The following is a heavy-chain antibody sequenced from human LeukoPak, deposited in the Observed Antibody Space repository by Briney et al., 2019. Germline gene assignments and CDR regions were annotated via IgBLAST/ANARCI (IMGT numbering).Heavy chain of an antibody. CDR2: INHSGST. Sequence: SETLSLTCTVSGGSISSSSYYWSWIRQPPGKGLEWIGEINHSGSTNYNPSLKSRVTISVDTSKNQFSLKLSSVTAADTAVYYCASASIVGAWGQGTLVTVSS. V-gene: IGHV4-39*07. J-gene: IGHJ5*02. CDR3: ASASIVGA. CDR1: GGSISSSSYY. D-gene: IGHD1-26*01.